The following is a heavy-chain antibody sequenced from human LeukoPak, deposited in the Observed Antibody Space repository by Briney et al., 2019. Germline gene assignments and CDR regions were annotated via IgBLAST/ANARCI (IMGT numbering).Heavy chain of an antibody. CDR3: ARDTYYYNSSAFYHYYYGMDV. CDR1: RFTFSDYW. J-gene: IGHJ6*02. D-gene: IGHD3-22*01. CDR2: INADGSYT. V-gene: IGHV3-74*01. Sequence: GESLRLSCAASRFTFSDYWMDWVRQAPGKGPVWVSRINADGSYTSYADSVKGRFTISRDNAKNTLYLQMNSLRAEDTAVYYCARDTYYYNSSAFYHYYYGMDVWGQGTTVSVSS.